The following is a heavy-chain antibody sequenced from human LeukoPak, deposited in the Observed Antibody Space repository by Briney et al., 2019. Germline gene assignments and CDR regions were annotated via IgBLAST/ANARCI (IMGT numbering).Heavy chain of an antibody. V-gene: IGHV1-2*02. CDR3: ARVRPPREAAAGIGY. J-gene: IGHJ4*02. CDR1: GYTFTGYY. Sequence: ASVKVSCKAFGYTFTGYYMHWVRQAPGQGLEWMGWINPNSGGTNYAQKFQGRVTMTRDTSISTAYMELSRLRSDDTAVYYCARVRPPREAAAGIGYWGQGTLVIVSS. CDR2: INPNSGGT. D-gene: IGHD6-13*01.